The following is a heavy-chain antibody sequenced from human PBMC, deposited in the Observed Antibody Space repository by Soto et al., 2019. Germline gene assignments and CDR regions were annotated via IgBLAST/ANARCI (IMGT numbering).Heavy chain of an antibody. CDR2: ISTYNGNT. J-gene: IGHJ4*02. CDR1: GERINSCG. D-gene: IGHD3-10*01. Sequence: ASVKVTCKASGERINSCGRRWVQQAKRQGLEWMGWISTYNGNTKYAQKLQGRVTMTTDTSTSTADMDLRSLRSDDTAGSSCARAVVRGVACDYRGAGTAVTGSS. CDR3: ARAVVRGVACDY. V-gene: IGHV1-18*01.